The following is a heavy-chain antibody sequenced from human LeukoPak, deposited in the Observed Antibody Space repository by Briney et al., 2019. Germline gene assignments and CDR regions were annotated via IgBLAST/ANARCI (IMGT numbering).Heavy chain of an antibody. D-gene: IGHD4-23*01. CDR3: ARYPYGGKAFDY. J-gene: IGHJ4*02. CDR1: GGSISSGGYY. V-gene: IGHV4-30-2*01. CDR2: IYHSGST. Sequence: PSQTLSLTCTVSGGSISSGGYYWSWIRQPPGKGLEWIGYIYHSGSTYYNPSLKSRVTISVDRSKNQFSLKLSSVTAADTAVYYCARYPYGGKAFDYWGQGTLVTVSS.